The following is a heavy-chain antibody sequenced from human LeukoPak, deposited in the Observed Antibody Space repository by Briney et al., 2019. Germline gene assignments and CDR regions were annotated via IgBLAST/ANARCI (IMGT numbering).Heavy chain of an antibody. Sequence: ASVKVSCKASGYTFTSYGISWVRQAPGQGLEWMGWISAYNDNTNYAQKLQGRVTMTTDTSTSTAYMELRSLRSDDTAVYYCARGAHYYDSSGYYWFDYWGQGTLVTVSS. CDR2: ISAYNDNT. J-gene: IGHJ4*02. CDR1: GYTFTSYG. V-gene: IGHV1-18*01. CDR3: ARGAHYYDSSGYYWFDY. D-gene: IGHD3-22*01.